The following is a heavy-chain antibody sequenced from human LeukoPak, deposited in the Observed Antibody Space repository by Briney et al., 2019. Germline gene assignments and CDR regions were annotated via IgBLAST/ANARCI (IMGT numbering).Heavy chain of an antibody. D-gene: IGHD6-13*01. Sequence: SETLSLTCTVSGGSISSYYWSWIRQPAGKGLEWIGRIYTSGSTNYNPSLKSRVTMSVDTSKNQFSLKLSSVTAADTAVYYCSRAGSSSWYVHFDYWGQGTLVTVSS. CDR2: IYTSGST. V-gene: IGHV4-4*07. CDR3: SRAGSSSWYVHFDY. CDR1: GGSISSYY. J-gene: IGHJ4*02.